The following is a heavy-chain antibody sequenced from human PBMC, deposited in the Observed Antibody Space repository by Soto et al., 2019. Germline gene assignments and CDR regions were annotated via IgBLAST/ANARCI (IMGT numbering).Heavy chain of an antibody. J-gene: IGHJ4*02. CDR2: IFWDDDK. CDR1: GFSLSTSGVG. V-gene: IGHV2-5*02. CDR3: AHSSSGYYTYYFDY. D-gene: IGHD3-3*01. Sequence: SGPTLVDPTQTLTLTCTFSGFSLSTSGVGVGWIRQPPGKALEWLALIFWDDDKRYSPSLKTRLTITKDTSKNQVVLTMTNMDPVDTATYYCAHSSSGYYTYYFDYWGQGTLVTVSS.